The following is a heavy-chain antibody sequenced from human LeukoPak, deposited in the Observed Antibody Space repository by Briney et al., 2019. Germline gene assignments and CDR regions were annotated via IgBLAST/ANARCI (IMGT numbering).Heavy chain of an antibody. CDR1: GFTFSSYS. D-gene: IGHD1-26*01. Sequence: PGGSLRLSCAASGFTFSSYSMNWVRQAPGKGLEWVSSISSSSSYIYYADSVKGRFTIPRDNAKNSLYLQMNSLRAEDTAVYYCVRLSYSGSYHPSDYWGQGTLVTVSS. J-gene: IGHJ4*02. V-gene: IGHV3-21*01. CDR3: VRLSYSGSYHPSDY. CDR2: ISSSSSYI.